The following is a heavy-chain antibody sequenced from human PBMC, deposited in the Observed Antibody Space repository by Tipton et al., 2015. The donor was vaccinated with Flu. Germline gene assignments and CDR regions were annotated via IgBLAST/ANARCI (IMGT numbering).Heavy chain of an antibody. D-gene: IGHD3-22*01. V-gene: IGHV4-59*01. CDR3: ARDERSGSGYGLRL. CDR2: IYYSGST. Sequence: TLSLTCTVSGGSISSYYWTWVRQPPGKGLEWIGYIYYSGSTNFYPSLKSRLTMSVDTSKNQFSLNLSSVTAADTALYFCARDERSGSGYGLRLWGQGTMVTVSS. CDR1: GGSISSYY. J-gene: IGHJ3*01.